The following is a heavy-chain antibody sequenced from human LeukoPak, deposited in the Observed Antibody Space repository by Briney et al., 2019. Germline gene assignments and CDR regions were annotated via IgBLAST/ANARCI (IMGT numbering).Heavy chain of an antibody. D-gene: IGHD4-23*01. V-gene: IGHV1-18*01. CDR2: ISAYNGNT. CDR1: GDTFTSYG. Sequence: ASVRVSCKASGDTFTSYGISWVRQAPGQGLEWMGWISAYNGNTNYAQKLQGRVTMTTDTSTSTGYMELRSLRSDDTAVYYCARSLGWSFDYWGQGTLVTVSS. J-gene: IGHJ4*02. CDR3: ARSLGWSFDY.